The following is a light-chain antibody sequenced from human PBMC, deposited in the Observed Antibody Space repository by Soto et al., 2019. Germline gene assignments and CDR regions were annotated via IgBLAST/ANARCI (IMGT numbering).Light chain of an antibody. J-gene: IGKJ2*01. CDR1: QSISSW. V-gene: IGKV1-5*01. CDR3: QQYNSYSYT. CDR2: DAS. Sequence: GDRVTITCRASQSISSWLAWYQQKPGKAPKLLIYDASSLESGDPSRFSGSGSGTEFTLTISSLQPDDFATYYCQQYNSYSYTFGQGTKLEIK.